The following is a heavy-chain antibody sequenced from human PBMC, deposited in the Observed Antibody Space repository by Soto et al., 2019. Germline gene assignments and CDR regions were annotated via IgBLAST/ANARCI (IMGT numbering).Heavy chain of an antibody. CDR3: ASVLSDRVVVPAAMYY. V-gene: IGHV4-34*01. CDR1: GGSFSGYY. D-gene: IGHD2-2*01. J-gene: IGHJ4*02. Sequence: QVQLQQWGAGLLKPSETLSLTCAVYGGSFSGYYWSWIRQPPGKGLEWIGEINHSGSTNYNPSLKSRVTISVDTSKNQFSLKLSSVTAADTAVYYCASVLSDRVVVPAAMYYWGQGTLVTVSS. CDR2: INHSGST.